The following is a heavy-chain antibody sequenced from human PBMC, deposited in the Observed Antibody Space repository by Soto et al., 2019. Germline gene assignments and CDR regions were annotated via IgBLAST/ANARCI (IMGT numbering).Heavy chain of an antibody. CDR3: VRPLHSSYDSSGSSTWMD. J-gene: IGHJ1*01. CDR1: GGSFRTSSYY. D-gene: IGHD3-3*01. V-gene: IGHV4-39*01. Sequence: QLQLQESGPGLVKPSETLSVKCTVSGGSFRTSSYYWGWVRQSPGKGLEWHGNVFFSGSAYYNPSLLPRVTISVGTSKNQFSLTLTPVAAGDTAVYYCVRPLHSSYDSSGSSTWMDWGPGTLVTVSS. CDR2: VFFSGSA.